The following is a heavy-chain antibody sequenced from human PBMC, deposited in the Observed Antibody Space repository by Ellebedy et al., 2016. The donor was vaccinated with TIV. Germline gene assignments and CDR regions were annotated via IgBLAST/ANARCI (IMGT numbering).Heavy chain of an antibody. Sequence: GESLKISCAASGFTFSSYNMNWVRQAPGMGLEWVSSISSSSSYIYYADSVKGRFTISRDNAKNSLYLQMNSLRAEDTAVYYCARPSTVGATLCFDYWGRGTLVTVSS. CDR2: ISSSSSYI. D-gene: IGHD1-26*01. CDR1: GFTFSSYN. J-gene: IGHJ4*02. V-gene: IGHV3-21*01. CDR3: ARPSTVGATLCFDY.